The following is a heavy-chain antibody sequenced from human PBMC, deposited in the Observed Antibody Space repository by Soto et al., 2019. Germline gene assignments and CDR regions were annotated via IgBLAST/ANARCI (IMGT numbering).Heavy chain of an antibody. CDR3: AHRPRRGYPFDS. CDR1: GLSLTTSGVT. J-gene: IGHJ4*02. CDR2: IYWNDDK. V-gene: IGHV2-5*01. Sequence: QITLKESGPTLVKPTQTLTLTCTFSGLSLTTSGVTVGWIRQPPGKALEWVAIIYWNDDKRYSPSLETRLTITKDTSKNPVVLTMTDMDPVETGTYYCAHRPRRGYPFDSWGQGTLVTVSS. D-gene: IGHD3-16*02.